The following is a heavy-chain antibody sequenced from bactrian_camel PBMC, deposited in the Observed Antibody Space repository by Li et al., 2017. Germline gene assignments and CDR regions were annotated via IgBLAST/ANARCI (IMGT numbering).Heavy chain of an antibody. D-gene: IGHD3*01. CDR3: AAHSRNYCSDSWRYIDFRY. Sequence: HVQLVESGGGSVQPGGSLRLSCSASEDIYSSYCMGWFRQAPGKEREAVAMIGMDGHTNYAESAKGRFTISRDNAKNTLYLQMNSLKPEDSAMYYCAAHSRNYCSDSWRYIDFRYWGQGTQVTVS. J-gene: IGHJ6*01. CDR1: EDIYSSYC. CDR2: IGMDGHT. V-gene: IGHV3S53*01.